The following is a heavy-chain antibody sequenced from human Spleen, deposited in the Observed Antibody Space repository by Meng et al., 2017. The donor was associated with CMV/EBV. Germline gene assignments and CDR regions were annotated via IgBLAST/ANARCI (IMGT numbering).Heavy chain of an antibody. CDR3: ARERMRELPYYFDS. J-gene: IGHJ4*02. Sequence: SGGSITSGDYYWSWIRQPPGEGLEWIAYIYYSGSTFYNPSLKSRLTISLTTSKNQFSLRLSSVTAADTAVYYCARERMRELPYYFDSWGQGTLVTVSS. CDR2: IYYSGST. CDR1: GGSITSGDYY. D-gene: IGHD1-7*01. V-gene: IGHV4-30-4*08.